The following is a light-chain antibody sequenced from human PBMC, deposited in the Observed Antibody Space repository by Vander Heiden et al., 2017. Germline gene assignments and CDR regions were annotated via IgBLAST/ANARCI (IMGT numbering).Light chain of an antibody. J-gene: IGKJ5*01. CDR3: QLRSNWPPIT. Sequence: EIVLTQSPATLSLSPGERATLSCRASQSVSSYLAWYQQKPGQAPRLLIYDASNRATGIPARFSGSGYGTDFTLTISSREPEDFAVYYCQLRSNWPPITFGQGTQLEIK. V-gene: IGKV3-11*01. CDR2: DAS. CDR1: QSVSSY.